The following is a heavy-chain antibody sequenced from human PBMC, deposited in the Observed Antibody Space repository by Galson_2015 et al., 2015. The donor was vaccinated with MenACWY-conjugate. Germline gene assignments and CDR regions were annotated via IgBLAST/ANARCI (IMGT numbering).Heavy chain of an antibody. V-gene: IGHV3-7*03. CDR1: GFTFSSFW. CDR3: ARGGATGGAFRY. Sequence: SLRLSCAASGFTFSSFWMSWVRQAPGKGLECVANIKQDGSEKYYVDSVKGRFTTSRDNAQNSLYLQINSLRAEDTAVYYCARGGATGGAFRYWGQGTLVTVSS. J-gene: IGHJ4*02. CDR2: IKQDGSEK. D-gene: IGHD2-21*01.